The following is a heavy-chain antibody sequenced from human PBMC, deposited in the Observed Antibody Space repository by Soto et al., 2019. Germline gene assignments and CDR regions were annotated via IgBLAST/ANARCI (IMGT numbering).Heavy chain of an antibody. CDR3: LWGSSEFDY. D-gene: IGHD3-16*01. Sequence: ASVKVSCKAFGYNYTSYGISWVRQAPGQGLEWMGWISAYTGNTKYAPKFQGRVTMTTDTSTTTAYLELRSLRSDDTAVYYCLWGSSEFDYWGQGTLVTVSS. CDR1: GYNYTSYG. J-gene: IGHJ4*02. CDR2: ISAYTGNT. V-gene: IGHV1-18*01.